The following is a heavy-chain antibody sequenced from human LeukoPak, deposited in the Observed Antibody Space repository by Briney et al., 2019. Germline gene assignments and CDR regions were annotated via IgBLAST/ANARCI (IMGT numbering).Heavy chain of an antibody. Sequence: GASVKVSCKASGYTFTSYGISWVRQAPGQGLEWMGWISAYSGNTNYAQKLQGRVTMTTDTSTSTAYMELRSLRSDDTAVYYCARVGGVVVAAKIDYWGQGTLVTVSS. V-gene: IGHV1-18*01. CDR3: ARVGGVVVAAKIDY. D-gene: IGHD2-15*01. CDR2: ISAYSGNT. CDR1: GYTFTSYG. J-gene: IGHJ4*02.